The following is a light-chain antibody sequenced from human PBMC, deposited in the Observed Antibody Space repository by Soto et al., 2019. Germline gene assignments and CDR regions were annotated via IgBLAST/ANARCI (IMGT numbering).Light chain of an antibody. CDR2: RDN. CDR1: SSNIGSNY. Sequence: QSALTQPPSASGTPGQRVTISCSGSSSNIGSNYVYWYQQLPGTAPKLLTYRDNQRPSGVPDRFSGSKSGTSASLAISGLRSEDEADYYCAAWDDSLSGYVFGTGTKVTVL. CDR3: AAWDDSLSGYV. V-gene: IGLV1-47*01. J-gene: IGLJ1*01.